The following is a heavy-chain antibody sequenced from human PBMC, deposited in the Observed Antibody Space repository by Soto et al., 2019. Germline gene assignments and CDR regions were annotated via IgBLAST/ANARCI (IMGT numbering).Heavy chain of an antibody. J-gene: IGHJ4*02. CDR1: GGSISSSSYY. CDR3: ARQRASGRPGGVARIDY. CDR2: IYYSGST. Sequence: SETLSLTCTVSGGSISSSSYYWGWIRQPPGKGLEWIGSIYYSGSTYYNPSLKSRVTISVDTSKNQFSLKLSSVTAADTAVYYCARQRASGRPGGVARIDYWGQGTLVTVSS. V-gene: IGHV4-39*01. D-gene: IGHD3-16*01.